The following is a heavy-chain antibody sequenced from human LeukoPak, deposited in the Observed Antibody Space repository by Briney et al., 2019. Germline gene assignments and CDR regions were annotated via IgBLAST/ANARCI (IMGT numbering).Heavy chain of an antibody. Sequence: GASVKVSCKASGYTFTDYYMHWVRQAPGQGLEWMGWIYPNTGDTNYEQKFQGRVTMTIDTSTSTAYMEVRSLRSDDTAVYYCARDRVTSHTDAFDIWGQGTMVTVSS. J-gene: IGHJ3*02. D-gene: IGHD5-18*01. V-gene: IGHV1-2*02. CDR1: GYTFTDYY. CDR3: ARDRVTSHTDAFDI. CDR2: IYPNTGDT.